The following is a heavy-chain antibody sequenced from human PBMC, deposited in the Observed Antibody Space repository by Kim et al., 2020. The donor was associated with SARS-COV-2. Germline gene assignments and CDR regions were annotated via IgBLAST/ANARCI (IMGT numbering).Heavy chain of an antibody. V-gene: IGHV3-30*07. CDR3: ASLGGVNYYGSGKHAFDS. D-gene: IGHD3-10*01. J-gene: IGHJ3*02. Sequence: KCRFNISRENSKNTLYLQMNSLRAEDTAVYYCASLGGVNYYGSGKHAFDSWGQGTMVTVSS.